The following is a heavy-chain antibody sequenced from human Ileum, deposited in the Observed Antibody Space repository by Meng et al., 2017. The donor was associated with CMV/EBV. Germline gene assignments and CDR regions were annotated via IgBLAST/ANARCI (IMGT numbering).Heavy chain of an antibody. CDR1: GVPFSADG. D-gene: IGHD5-24*01. J-gene: IGHJ4*02. CDR3: ARGRGDAYNFYFDF. V-gene: IGHV3-21*01. CDR2: IRTSRNYI. Sequence: ASGVPFSADGMNGVRQAPGKGLEWVSSIRTSRNYIYYADSVKGRFTISRDNAENSLSLQMNSLRGEDTAVYYCARGRGDAYNFYFDFWGQGALVTVSS.